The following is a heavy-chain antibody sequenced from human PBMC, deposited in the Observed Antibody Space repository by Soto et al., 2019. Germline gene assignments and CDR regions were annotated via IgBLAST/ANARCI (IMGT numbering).Heavy chain of an antibody. Sequence: PGGSLRLSCAASGFSFGNYWMSWVHQAPGRGLEWVANINQDGSEKSYVDSVRGRFTISRDNAKNSPDLQMNSLRVEDTAVYYCARGLVTKVATPNWYFDLWGRGTLVTVSS. CDR3: ARGLVTKVATPNWYFDL. CDR1: GFSFGNYW. CDR2: INQDGSEK. V-gene: IGHV3-7*01. J-gene: IGHJ2*01. D-gene: IGHD4-4*01.